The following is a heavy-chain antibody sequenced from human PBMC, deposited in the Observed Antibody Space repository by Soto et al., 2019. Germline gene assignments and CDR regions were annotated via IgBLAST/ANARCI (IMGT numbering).Heavy chain of an antibody. V-gene: IGHV5-51*01. CDR1: GYSFTNYC. D-gene: IGHD3-3*01. Sequence: GESLKISCHGSGYSFTNYCIGLVLQMPGKGLEWMGIIYVDDSDTRYSPSFQGQVLISADKSISTAYLQWGSLKASDTAIYYCARSSGHFLAYGMDVWGQGTTVTVSS. CDR2: IYVDDSDT. CDR3: ARSSGHFLAYGMDV. J-gene: IGHJ6*02.